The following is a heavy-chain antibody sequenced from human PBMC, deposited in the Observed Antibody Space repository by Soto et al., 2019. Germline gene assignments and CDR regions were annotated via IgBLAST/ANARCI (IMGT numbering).Heavy chain of an antibody. CDR2: IYHSGST. V-gene: IGHV4-38-2*01. CDR3: ASPRQGNYDFLSGYYALDY. D-gene: IGHD3-3*01. CDR1: GYSITSGYY. J-gene: IGHJ4*02. Sequence: PSETLSLTCAVSGYSITSGYYWGWIRQPPGKGLEWIGSIYHSGSTYYNPSLKSRVTISVDTSKNQFSLNLRSVTAADTAVYYCASPRQGNYDFLSGYYALDYWSQGTLVTVSS.